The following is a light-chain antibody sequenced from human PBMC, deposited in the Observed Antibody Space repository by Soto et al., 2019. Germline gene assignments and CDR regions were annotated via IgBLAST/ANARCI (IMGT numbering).Light chain of an antibody. CDR1: SSDVGGYNY. J-gene: IGLJ2*01. CDR3: SSYAVTVV. V-gene: IGLV2-8*01. CDR2: EVS. Sequence: QSALTQPPSASGSPGQRVTISCTGTSSDVGGYNYVSWYQQHPGKAPKLMIYEVSKRPSGVPDRFSGSKSGNTASLTVSGLQAEDEADYYCSSYAVTVVFGGGTKLTVL.